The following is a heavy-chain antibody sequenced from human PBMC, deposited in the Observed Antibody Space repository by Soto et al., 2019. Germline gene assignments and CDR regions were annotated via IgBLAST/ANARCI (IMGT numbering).Heavy chain of an antibody. CDR2: IIPIFGTA. Sequence: QVQLVQSGAAVKKPGSSVKVSCKASGGAFSSYAISWVRQAPGQGLEWMGGIIPIFGTANYAQKFQGRVTITADESTSTAYMELSSLRSEDTAVYYCAREAVTTVTIDVLSELSLDYWGQGTLVTVSS. J-gene: IGHJ4*02. V-gene: IGHV1-69*12. CDR1: GGAFSSYA. D-gene: IGHD4-17*01. CDR3: AREAVTTVTIDVLSELSLDY.